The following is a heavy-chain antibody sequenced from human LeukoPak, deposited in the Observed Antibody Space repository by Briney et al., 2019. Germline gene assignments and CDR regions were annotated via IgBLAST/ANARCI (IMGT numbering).Heavy chain of an antibody. CDR2: ISAYNGNT. CDR3: ARDSAPVALRWFDP. CDR1: GYSFTTYG. V-gene: IGHV1-18*01. J-gene: IGHJ5*02. Sequence: ASVKVSCKASGYSFTTYGISWVRQAPGQGLEWMGWISAYNGNTNYAQKVQGRVTMTTDTSTSTAYMELRSLRSDDTAVYYCARDSAPVALRWFDPWGQGTLVTVSS.